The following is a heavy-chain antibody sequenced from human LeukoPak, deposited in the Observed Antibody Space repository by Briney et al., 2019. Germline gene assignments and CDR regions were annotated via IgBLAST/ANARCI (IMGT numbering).Heavy chain of an antibody. CDR1: GGSIRSYY. J-gene: IGHJ4*02. CDR2: VYYSGGT. V-gene: IGHV4-59*01. CDR3: ASTLGELSLYLDY. Sequence: TSETLPLTCTVSGGSIRSYYWTWIRQPPGKGLEWIGCVYYSGGTYYNPSLKSRVTMSLDTSKNQFSLKLSSLTAADTAVYYCASTLGELSLYLDYWGQGTLVTVSS. D-gene: IGHD3-16*02.